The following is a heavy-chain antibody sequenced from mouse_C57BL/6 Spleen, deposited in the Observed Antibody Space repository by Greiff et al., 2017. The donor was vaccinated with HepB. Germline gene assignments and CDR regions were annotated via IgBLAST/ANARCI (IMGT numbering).Heavy chain of an antibody. CDR3: ARWPYDYEGFAY. J-gene: IGHJ3*01. CDR2: IRNKANGYTT. V-gene: IGHV7-3*01. D-gene: IGHD2-4*01. CDR1: GFTFTDYY. Sequence: EVMLVESGGGLVQPGGSLSLSCAASGFTFTDYYMSWVRQPPGKALEWLGFIRNKANGYTTEYSASVKGRFTISRDNSQSILYLQMNALRAEDSATYYCARWPYDYEGFAYWGQGTLVTVSA.